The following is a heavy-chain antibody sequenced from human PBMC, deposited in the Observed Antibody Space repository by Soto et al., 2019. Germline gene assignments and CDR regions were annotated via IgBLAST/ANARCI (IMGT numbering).Heavy chain of an antibody. V-gene: IGHV5-51*01. Sequence: PGESLKISCKGSGHSFSNYWISWVRQVPGKGLELMGIIYPGDSDTRYSPSFQGQVTISVDKSINTAYLQWSSLKASDTAMYYCARPIGTTAWFDPWGQGTLVTVSA. CDR3: ARPIGTTAWFDP. J-gene: IGHJ5*02. CDR2: IYPGDSDT. D-gene: IGHD1-7*01. CDR1: GHSFSNYW.